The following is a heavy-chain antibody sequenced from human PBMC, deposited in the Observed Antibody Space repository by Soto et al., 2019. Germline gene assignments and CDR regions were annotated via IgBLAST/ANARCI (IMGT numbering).Heavy chain of an antibody. CDR2: ISGSGGST. D-gene: IGHD3-16*02. CDR1: GFTFSSYA. J-gene: IGHJ5*02. Sequence: EEQLLESGGGLVQPGGSLRLSCAASGFTFSSYAMSWVRQAPGKGPEWVSSISGSGGSTYYADSVKGRFTISRDNSRNTLSLQMNSLRAEDSAVYYCAKTVVFDPWGQGTLVTVSS. V-gene: IGHV3-23*01. CDR3: AKTVVFDP.